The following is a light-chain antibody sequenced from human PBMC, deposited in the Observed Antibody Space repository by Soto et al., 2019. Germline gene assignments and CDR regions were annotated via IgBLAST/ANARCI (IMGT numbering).Light chain of an antibody. V-gene: IGKV4-1*01. CDR3: QQYYSTPLT. CDR2: WAS. Sequence: DIVMTQSPDSLAVSLGERATINCKSNQSVLYSANNKNYLAWYQQKPGQPPKLLIYWASTRESGVPDRFSGSGSGTDFTLTISSLQAEDVAVYYCQQYYSTPLTFAGGTKVEI. CDR1: QSVLYSANNKNY. J-gene: IGKJ4*01.